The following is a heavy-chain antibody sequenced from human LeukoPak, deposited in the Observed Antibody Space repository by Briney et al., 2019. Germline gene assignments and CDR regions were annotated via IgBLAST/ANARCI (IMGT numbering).Heavy chain of an antibody. D-gene: IGHD5-18*01. CDR1: GFTFSSYA. CDR2: ISGSGSST. Sequence: PGGSLRLSCAASGFTFSSYAMSWVRRAPGKGLEWVSAISGSGSSTYYADSVKGRFTISRDNSKNTLYLQMNSLRAEDTAVYYCAKAVTGYSYGLNWFDPWGQGTLVTVSS. CDR3: AKAVTGYSYGLNWFDP. V-gene: IGHV3-23*01. J-gene: IGHJ5*02.